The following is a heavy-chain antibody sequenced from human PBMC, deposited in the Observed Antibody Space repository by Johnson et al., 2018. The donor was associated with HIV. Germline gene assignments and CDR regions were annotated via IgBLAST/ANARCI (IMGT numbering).Heavy chain of an antibody. Sequence: QVQLVESGGGLVQPGGSLRLSCAASGFTFSSYGMHWVRQAPGKGLEWVAFIRYDGSNKYYADSVKGRFTISRDNSKNTLYLQMNSLRAEDTAVYYCAAGGVPALDIWGQGTMVTVSS. J-gene: IGHJ3*02. CDR2: IRYDGSNK. CDR3: AAGGVPALDI. CDR1: GFTFSSYG. D-gene: IGHD6-13*01. V-gene: IGHV3-30*02.